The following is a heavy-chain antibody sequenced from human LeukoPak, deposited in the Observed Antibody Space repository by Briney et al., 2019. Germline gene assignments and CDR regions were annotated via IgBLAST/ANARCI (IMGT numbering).Heavy chain of an antibody. V-gene: IGHV1-18*01. CDR1: GYTFTTYG. D-gene: IGHD5-18*01. J-gene: IGHJ4*02. Sequence: GASVKVSCKASGYTFTTYGISWLRQAPGQGLEWMGWISTYNGDTNYAQKFQGRVTLTTDTSTSTVYMELRSLISDDTAVYYCARRGSVDTPMSNWGWWYWGQGTLVTVSS. CDR2: ISTYNGDT. CDR3: ARRGSVDTPMSNWGWWY.